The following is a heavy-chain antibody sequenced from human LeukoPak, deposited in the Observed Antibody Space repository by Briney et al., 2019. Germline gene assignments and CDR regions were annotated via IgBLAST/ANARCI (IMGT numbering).Heavy chain of an antibody. J-gene: IGHJ6*03. CDR1: GFTFISYG. Sequence: GGCLRLSCAASGFTFISYGMHWVRQAPGKGLEWVAVIWYGGSNKYYADSVKGRFTISRDNSKNTLYLQMNSLRAEDTAVYYCAKSIRRYYYYMDVWGKGTTVTVSS. CDR2: IWYGGSNK. CDR3: AKSIRRYYYYMDV. V-gene: IGHV3-30*02. D-gene: IGHD4-17*01.